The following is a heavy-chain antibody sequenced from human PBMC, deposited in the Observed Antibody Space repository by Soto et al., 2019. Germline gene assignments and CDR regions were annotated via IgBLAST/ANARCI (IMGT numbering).Heavy chain of an antibody. D-gene: IGHD3-22*01. CDR1: GFTFSSFT. J-gene: IGHJ4*02. CDR3: ASPYYYDSSGPPGY. CDR2: MSYDGSNK. V-gene: IGHV3-30-3*01. Sequence: QVQLVGSGGGVVQPGRSLRLSCAASGFTFSSFTMHWVRQAPGKGLEWVAGMSYDGSNKYYPDSVKGRFTISRDNSKNMLYLQMNSLRAEDTAVYYCASPYYYDSSGPPGYWGQGTLVTVSS.